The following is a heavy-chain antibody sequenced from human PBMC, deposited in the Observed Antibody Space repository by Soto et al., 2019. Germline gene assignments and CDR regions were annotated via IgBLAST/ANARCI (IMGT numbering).Heavy chain of an antibody. D-gene: IGHD6-13*01. V-gene: IGHV3-30*03. J-gene: IGHJ6*02. CDR3: ALVQVIPIPAAQYYSYGMDV. Sequence: PGGSLRLSCAASGFTFSSYGMHWVRQAPGKGLEWVAVISYDGSNKYCADSVKGRFTISRDNSKNTLYLQMNSLRAEDTAVYYCALVQVIPIPAAQYYSYGMDVWGQGTTVTVSS. CDR2: ISYDGSNK. CDR1: GFTFSSYG.